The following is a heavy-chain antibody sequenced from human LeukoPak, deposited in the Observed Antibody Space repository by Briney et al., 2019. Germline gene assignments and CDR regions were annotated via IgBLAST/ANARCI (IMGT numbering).Heavy chain of an antibody. D-gene: IGHD5-18*01. CDR3: ASSSRGYSYGYYFDY. V-gene: IGHV3-21*04. Sequence: GGSLRLSCAASGFTFSSYSMNWVRQAPGKGLEWVSSISSSSSYIYYADSVKGRFTISRDNAKNSLYLQMNSLRAEDTAVYYCASSSRGYSYGYYFDYWGQGTLVTVSS. J-gene: IGHJ4*02. CDR1: GFTFSSYS. CDR2: ISSSSSYI.